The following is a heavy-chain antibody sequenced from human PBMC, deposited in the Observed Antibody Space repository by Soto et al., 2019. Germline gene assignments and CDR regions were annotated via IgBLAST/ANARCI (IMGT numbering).Heavy chain of an antibody. Sequence: KSSETLSLTCAVYGGSFSGYYWSWIRQPPGKGLEWIGEINHSGSTNYNPSLKSRVTISVDTSKNQFSLNLSSVTAADTAVYYCARNTKYYDILTGYYMRYYYYGMDVWGQGTTVTVSS. CDR1: GGSFSGYY. CDR3: ARNTKYYDILTGYYMRYYYYGMDV. D-gene: IGHD3-9*01. V-gene: IGHV4-34*01. J-gene: IGHJ6*02. CDR2: INHSGST.